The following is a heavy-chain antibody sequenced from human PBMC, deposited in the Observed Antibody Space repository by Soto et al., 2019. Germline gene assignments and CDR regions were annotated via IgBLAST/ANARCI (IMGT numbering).Heavy chain of an antibody. J-gene: IGHJ6*02. CDR1: GFTVKNYQ. CDR3: ARDPSTTGYYGLDV. CDR2: IYSGGVT. Sequence: GGSLRLSCAASGFTVKNYQMNWVRQAPGKGLEWVSVIYSGGVTYYPDSVKGRFTTIRDTSKNTVYLQMNSLRADDTAMYYCARDPSTTGYYGLDVSGQGTTVTVSS. V-gene: IGHV3-53*01.